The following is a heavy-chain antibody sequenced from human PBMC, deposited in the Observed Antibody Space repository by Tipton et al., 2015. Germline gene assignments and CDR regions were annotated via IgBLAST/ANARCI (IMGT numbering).Heavy chain of an antibody. CDR3: ARESVGGGLAAFDI. CDR1: GFTLSDYY. CDR2: ISNSGNTI. J-gene: IGHJ3*02. Sequence: SLRLSCAASGFTLSDYYMSWIRQAPGKGLEWISYISNSGNTIYYADSVKGRFTISRDNAKNSLYLQMNSLRAGDTAVYYCARESVGGGLAAFDIWGQGTMVTVSS. D-gene: IGHD3-16*01. V-gene: IGHV3-11*04.